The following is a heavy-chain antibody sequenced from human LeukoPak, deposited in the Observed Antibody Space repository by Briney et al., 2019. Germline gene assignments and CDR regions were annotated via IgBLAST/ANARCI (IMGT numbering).Heavy chain of an antibody. J-gene: IGHJ4*02. CDR1: GGSFSGYY. D-gene: IGHD3-22*01. CDR2: IYYSGST. V-gene: IGHV4-31*11. CDR3: ARESYYYDSSGYLYFFDY. Sequence: SETLSLTCAVYGGSFSGYYWSWIRQHPGKGLEWIGYIYYSGSTYYNPSLKSRVTISVDTSKNQFSLKLSSVTAADTAVYYCARESYYYDSSGYLYFFDYWGQGTLVTVSS.